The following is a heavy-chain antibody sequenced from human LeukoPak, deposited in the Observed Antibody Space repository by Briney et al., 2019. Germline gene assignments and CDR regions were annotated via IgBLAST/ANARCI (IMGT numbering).Heavy chain of an antibody. CDR2: ISANNGNR. D-gene: IGHD3-3*01. V-gene: IGHV1-18*01. CDR1: GCTFTNYG. J-gene: IGHJ4*02. Sequence: ASVKVSCKASGCTFTNYGISWVRQAPGQGLEWMGWISANNGNRNYALKLQDRVSMTTDTSTSTAYMELRSLRSDDTAVYYCARENYDFWSGYPIFDYWGQGTLVTVSS. CDR3: ARENYDFWSGYPIFDY.